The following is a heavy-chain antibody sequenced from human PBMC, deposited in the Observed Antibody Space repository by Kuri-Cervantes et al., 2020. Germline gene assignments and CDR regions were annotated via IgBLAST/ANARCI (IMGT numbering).Heavy chain of an antibody. J-gene: IGHJ4*02. CDR2: ISSSGSTI. V-gene: IGHV3-11*01. CDR3: ASDKTTAFDY. CDR1: GFTFSDYY. Sequence: GESLKISCAASGFTFSDYYMSWIRQAPGKGLEWASYISSSGSTIYYADSVKGRFTISRDNAKNSLYLQMNSLRAEDTAVYYCASDKTTAFDYWGQGTLVTVSS. D-gene: IGHD4-17*01.